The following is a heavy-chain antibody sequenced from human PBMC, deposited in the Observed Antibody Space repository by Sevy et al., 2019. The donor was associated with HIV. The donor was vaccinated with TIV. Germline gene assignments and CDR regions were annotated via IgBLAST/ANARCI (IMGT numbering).Heavy chain of an antibody. J-gene: IGHJ6*02. V-gene: IGHV3-30*18. D-gene: IGHD4-17*01. CDR3: TKDPPVYGDFPYGMDV. Sequence: QLGGSLRLSCVGSGFIFDDYGMHWVRQAPGKGLEWVALISHDGGKKYYADSVKGRFTISRDNFKNTLYLQMNTLRRDDTAAYFCTKDPPVYGDFPYGMDVWGQGTTVTVSS. CDR2: ISHDGGKK. CDR1: GFIFDDYG.